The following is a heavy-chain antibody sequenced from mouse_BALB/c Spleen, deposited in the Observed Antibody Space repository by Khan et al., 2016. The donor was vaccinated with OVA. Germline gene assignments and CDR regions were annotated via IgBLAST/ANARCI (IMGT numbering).Heavy chain of an antibody. Sequence: EVQLQESGPGLVKPSQSLSLTCSVTGYSITSGDYWNWIRQFPGNKLEWMGYISYDGSNKYNPSLKNRISITRDTSKNQFFLQLNSVTNEDTATYYCSRALYGYDVYFDVWGAGTTVTVSS. CDR3: SRALYGYDVYFDV. J-gene: IGHJ1*01. V-gene: IGHV3-6*02. CDR1: GYSITSGDY. D-gene: IGHD2-2*01. CDR2: ISYDGSN.